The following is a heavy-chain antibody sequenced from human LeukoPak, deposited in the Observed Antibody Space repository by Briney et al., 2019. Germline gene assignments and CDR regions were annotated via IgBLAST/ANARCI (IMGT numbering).Heavy chain of an antibody. CDR2: ISSSSSTI. D-gene: IGHD4-23*01. J-gene: IGHJ4*02. CDR3: ARDRWPPDY. Sequence: GGSLRLSCAASGFTFSSYSMNWVRQAPGKGLEWVSYISSSSSTIYYADSVKGRFTISRDNAKNSLYLQMNSLRAEDTAVYYCARDRWPPDYWGQGTLVTVSS. V-gene: IGHV3-48*01. CDR1: GFTFSSYS.